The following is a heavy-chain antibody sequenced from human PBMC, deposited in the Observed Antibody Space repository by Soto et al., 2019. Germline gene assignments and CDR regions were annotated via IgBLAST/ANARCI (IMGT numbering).Heavy chain of an antibody. V-gene: IGHV1-3*01. Sequence: ASVKVSCKASGYTFTSYAMHWVRQAPGQGLEWMGWINAGNGNTKYSQKFQGRVTITRDTSASTAYMELSSLRSEDTAVYYCARISGSYRAEYFXHWGQGTLVXVSS. CDR2: INAGNGNT. D-gene: IGHD1-26*01. J-gene: IGHJ1*01. CDR3: ARISGSYRAEYFXH. CDR1: GYTFTSYA.